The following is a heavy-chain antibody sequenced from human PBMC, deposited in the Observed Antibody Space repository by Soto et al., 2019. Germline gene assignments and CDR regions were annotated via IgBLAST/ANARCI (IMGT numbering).Heavy chain of an antibody. CDR2: VFQSGNT. CDR3: ARAIVLGDWFDP. D-gene: IGHD2-8*02. Sequence: PSETLSLTCTVSGGSISSGSDYWGWVRQPPGKGLEWIGSVFQSGNTYYNPSLESRVAISIDTSNNQFSLKVFSVIAADTAVYYCARAIVLGDWFDPWGQGTLVTVSS. CDR1: GGSISSGSDY. J-gene: IGHJ5*02. V-gene: IGHV4-39*01.